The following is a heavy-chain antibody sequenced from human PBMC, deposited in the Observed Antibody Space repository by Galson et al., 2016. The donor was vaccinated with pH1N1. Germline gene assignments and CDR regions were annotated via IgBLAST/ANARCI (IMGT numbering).Heavy chain of an antibody. CDR2: MNPNNGNA. J-gene: IGHJ2*01. Sequence: SVKVSCKASGYTLTSYDINWVRQAPGQGLEWMGWMNPNNGNADYAPKFQGRVTLTRNASINTAYMELSSLTSEDTAVYYCARGPVYWYFGRWGRGTPVIVSS. V-gene: IGHV1-8*01. CDR1: GYTLTSYD. CDR3: ARGPVYWYFGR.